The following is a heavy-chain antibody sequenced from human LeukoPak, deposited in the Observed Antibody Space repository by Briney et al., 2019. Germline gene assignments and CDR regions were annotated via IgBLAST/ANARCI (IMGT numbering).Heavy chain of an antibody. CDR1: GFTFSSYW. J-gene: IGHJ4*02. V-gene: IGHV3-7*01. CDR2: IKQDGSEK. D-gene: IGHD6-13*01. Sequence: PGGSLRLSCAASGFTFSSYWMSWVRQAPGKGLEWVANIKQDGSEKYYVDSVKGRFTISRDNAKNSLYLQMNSLRAEDTAVYYCARGKAYSSSWSTNGGWYRGGYYFDYWGQGTLVTVSS. CDR3: ARGKAYSSSWSTNGGWYRGGYYFDY.